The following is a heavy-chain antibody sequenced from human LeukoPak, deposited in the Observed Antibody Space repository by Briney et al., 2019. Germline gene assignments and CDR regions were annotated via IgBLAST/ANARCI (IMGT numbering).Heavy chain of an antibody. Sequence: PGGSLRLSCAASGFTFSSYAMSWVRQAPGKGLEWVSAISGSGGSTYYADSVKGRFTISRDNSKNTLYLQMNSLRAEDTAVYYCAKDLMEQWLVRAVGGYMDVWGKGTTVTVSS. CDR3: AKDLMEQWLVRAVGGYMDV. V-gene: IGHV3-23*01. CDR1: GFTFSSYA. D-gene: IGHD6-19*01. CDR2: ISGSGGST. J-gene: IGHJ6*03.